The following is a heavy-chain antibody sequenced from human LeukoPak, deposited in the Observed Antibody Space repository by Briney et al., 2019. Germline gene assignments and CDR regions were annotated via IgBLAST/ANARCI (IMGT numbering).Heavy chain of an antibody. J-gene: IGHJ6*03. V-gene: IGHV1-2*02. CDR3: ATSGGDYRAGHYYYMGV. CDR2: INPNTAGT. Sequence: AASVKVSCKASGYTFTGYYFHWVRQAPGQGLEWMGWINPNTAGTDYAQKFLGGVTLTWDTSISTAYMELNRLTSDDTAVYYCATSGGDYRAGHYYYMGVWGKGTTVTVSS. D-gene: IGHD4-11*01. CDR1: GYTFTGYY.